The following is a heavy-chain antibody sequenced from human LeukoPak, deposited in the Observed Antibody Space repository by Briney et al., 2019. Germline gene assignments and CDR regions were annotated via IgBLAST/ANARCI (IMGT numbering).Heavy chain of an antibody. J-gene: IGHJ1*01. Sequence: PSETXXLTCAVYGGSFSGYYWSWVRQPPGKGMEWVGEINHSGSTNYNPSLKSRVTISVETYKKQFSLTLSSVTAADTPLSYCASVRIAAVSYWGQGPLVTVSS. V-gene: IGHV4-34*01. D-gene: IGHD6-13*01. CDR2: INHSGST. CDR1: GGSFSGYY. CDR3: ASVRIAAVSY.